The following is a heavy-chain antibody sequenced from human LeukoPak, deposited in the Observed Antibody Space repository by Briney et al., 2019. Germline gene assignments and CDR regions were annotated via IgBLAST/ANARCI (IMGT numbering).Heavy chain of an antibody. D-gene: IGHD4-23*01. Sequence: PGGSVRLSCAASGFTFSNVWMSWVRQTPGKGLEWVGRIKSKTDGGTADYAAPVKGRFTISRDDSKDTLYLQMNSLKTDDTAVYYCSTESDGGSDSWGRGTLLTVPS. CDR2: IKSKTDGGTA. CDR3: STESDGGSDS. V-gene: IGHV3-15*01. CDR1: GFTFSNVW. J-gene: IGHJ5*01.